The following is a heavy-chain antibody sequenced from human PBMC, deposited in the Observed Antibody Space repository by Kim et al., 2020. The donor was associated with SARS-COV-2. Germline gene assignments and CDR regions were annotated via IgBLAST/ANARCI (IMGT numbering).Heavy chain of an antibody. CDR2: IKQDGSEK. V-gene: IGHV3-7*01. CDR1: GFTFSSYW. Sequence: GGSLRLSCAASGFTFSSYWMSWVRQAPGKGLEWVANIKQDGSEKYYVDSVKGRVTISRDNAKNSLYLQMNSLRAEDTAVYYCARDGRYCSGGSCPNWFDPWGQGTLVTVSS. J-gene: IGHJ5*02. D-gene: IGHD2-15*01. CDR3: ARDGRYCSGGSCPNWFDP.